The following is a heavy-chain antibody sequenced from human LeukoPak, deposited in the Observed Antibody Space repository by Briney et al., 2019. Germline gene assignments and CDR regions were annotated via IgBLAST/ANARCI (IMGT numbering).Heavy chain of an antibody. CDR3: AELGITMIGGV. CDR1: GFSFSSYW. V-gene: IGHV3-74*01. J-gene: IGHJ6*04. CDR2: INSDGSTT. Sequence: GGSLRLSCAASGFSFSSYWMDWVRQGPGKGLVWVSRINSDGSTTNYADSVKGRFTISRDNARNTLYLQMNSLGAEDTAVYYCAELGITMIGGVWGKGTTVTISS. D-gene: IGHD3-10*02.